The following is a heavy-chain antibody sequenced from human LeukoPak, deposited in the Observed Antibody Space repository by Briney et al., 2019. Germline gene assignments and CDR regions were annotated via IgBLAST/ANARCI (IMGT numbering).Heavy chain of an antibody. CDR2: IYTSGST. V-gene: IGHV4-4*07. CDR3: ARLPIVVVPSTSFDV. CDR1: GGSISSYY. D-gene: IGHD2-2*01. J-gene: IGHJ3*01. Sequence: PSETLSLTCTVSGGSISSYYWSWIRQPAGKGLEWIGRIYTSGSTNYNPSLKSRVTISVDTSKNQFSLKLSSVTAADTAVYYCARLPIVVVPSTSFDVWGQGTMVTVSS.